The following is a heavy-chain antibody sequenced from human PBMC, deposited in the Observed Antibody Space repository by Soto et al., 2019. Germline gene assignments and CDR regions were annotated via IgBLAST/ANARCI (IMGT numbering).Heavy chain of an antibody. V-gene: IGHV3-15*01. CDR2: IKSKTDGGTT. CDR3: AKDMDYYDSSGYQGLGLDY. J-gene: IGHJ4*02. D-gene: IGHD3-22*01. CDR1: GFTFSSYA. Sequence: GGSLRLSCAASGFTFSSYAMSWVRQAPGKGLEWVGRIKSKTDGGTTDYAAPVKGRFTISRDDSKNTLYLQMNSLKTEDTAVYYCAKDMDYYDSSGYQGLGLDYWGQGTLVTVSS.